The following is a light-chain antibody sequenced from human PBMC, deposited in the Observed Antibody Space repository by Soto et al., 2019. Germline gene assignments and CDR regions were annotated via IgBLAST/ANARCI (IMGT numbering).Light chain of an antibody. CDR1: QSLVYSDGNAY. J-gene: IGKJ1*01. CDR2: KAS. V-gene: IGKV2-30*01. Sequence: DVVMTQSPLSLPVTLGQPDSISCRSSQSLVYSDGNAYLNWFQQRPGQSPRRLIYKASNRDSGVPDRFSGSGLGTVFTLPISRVEAEDVGIYYCMQATHLPPTFGRGTRVEIK. CDR3: MQATHLPPT.